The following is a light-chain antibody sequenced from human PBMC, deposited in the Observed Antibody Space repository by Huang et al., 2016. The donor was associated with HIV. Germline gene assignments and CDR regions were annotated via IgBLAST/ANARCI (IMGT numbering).Light chain of an antibody. CDR2: GAS. Sequence: EIVMTQSPATLSMSPGERPTLSCRASQSVGSNLAWYQQKPGQAPRLLIYGASTRATGIPARFSGSESGTEFTLTISSLQSEDFAVYYCQQYNNWPPNTFGQGTKLEIK. CDR3: QQYNNWPPNT. J-gene: IGKJ2*01. V-gene: IGKV3-15*01. CDR1: QSVGSN.